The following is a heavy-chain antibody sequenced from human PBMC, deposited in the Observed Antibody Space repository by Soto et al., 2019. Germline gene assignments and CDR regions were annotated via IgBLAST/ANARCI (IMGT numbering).Heavy chain of an antibody. D-gene: IGHD2-15*01. CDR2: IIPILDIP. CDR3: ASHFTGVLVLGASPPGGDNYGWDV. Sequence: QVQLVQSEAEVKKPGSSVKVSCKACGGTFSRYTISWVRQAPGQGLEWMGRIIPILDIPNYAQNFQGRVTITADKSTSTAYMELSSLRSDDTAVYYCASHFTGVLVLGASPPGGDNYGWDVWGQGTTVTVSS. J-gene: IGHJ6*02. V-gene: IGHV1-69*02. CDR1: GGTFSRYT.